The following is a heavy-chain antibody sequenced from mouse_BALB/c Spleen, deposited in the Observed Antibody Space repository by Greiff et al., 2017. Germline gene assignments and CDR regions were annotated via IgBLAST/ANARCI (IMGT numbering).Heavy chain of an antibody. CDR2: INPSTGYT. V-gene: IGHV1-7*01. Sequence: VQLQQSGAELAKPGASVKMSCKASGYTFTSYWMHWVKQRPGQGLEWIGYINPSTGYTEYNQKFKDKATLTADKSSSTAYMQLSSLTSEDSAVYYCARLRLRRDYAMDYWGQGTSVTVSA. CDR3: ARLRLRRDYAMDY. D-gene: IGHD2-4*01. J-gene: IGHJ4*01. CDR1: GYTFTSYW.